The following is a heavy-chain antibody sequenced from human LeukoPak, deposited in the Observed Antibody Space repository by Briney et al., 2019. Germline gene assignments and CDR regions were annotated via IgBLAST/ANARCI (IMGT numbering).Heavy chain of an antibody. D-gene: IGHD3-22*01. CDR3: AKSGRPYESSGYCDY. CDR1: GFTFSSYA. V-gene: IGHV3-23*01. Sequence: GGSLRLSCAASGFTFSSYAMNWVRQAPGKGLEWVSAISGSGGSTYYADSVKGRFTISRDNSKNTLYLQMNSLRAEDTAVYYSAKSGRPYESSGYCDYWGQGTLVTVSS. J-gene: IGHJ4*02. CDR2: ISGSGGST.